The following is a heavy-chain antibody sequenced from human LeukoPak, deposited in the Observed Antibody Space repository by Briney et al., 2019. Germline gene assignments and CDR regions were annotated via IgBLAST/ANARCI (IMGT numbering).Heavy chain of an antibody. J-gene: IGHJ4*02. Sequence: SETLSLTCTVSGGSVSTGSYYWSWIQQPAGRGLEWIGHIHTSGTMNYNASLKSRVRISVETSKNQFSLRLSSVTAADTAVYFCARGILRDYYDSSGFYHRGGVGYWGQGTLVTVSS. D-gene: IGHD3-22*01. CDR3: ARGILRDYYDSSGFYHRGGVGY. CDR2: IHTSGTM. V-gene: IGHV4-61*09. CDR1: GGSVSTGSYY.